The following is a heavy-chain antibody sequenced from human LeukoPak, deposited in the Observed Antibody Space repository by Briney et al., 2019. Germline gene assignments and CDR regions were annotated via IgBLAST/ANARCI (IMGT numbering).Heavy chain of an antibody. D-gene: IGHD3-10*01. Sequence: SETLSLTSTVSGGSISSYYWSWIRPPPGKGLEWIGYIYYSGSTNYNPSLKSRVTISVDTSKNQFSLKLSCVTAADTAVYYCARHYYGSGSYFYFQHWGQGTLVTVSS. J-gene: IGHJ1*01. CDR1: GGSISSYY. V-gene: IGHV4-59*08. CDR2: IYYSGST. CDR3: ARHYYGSGSYFYFQH.